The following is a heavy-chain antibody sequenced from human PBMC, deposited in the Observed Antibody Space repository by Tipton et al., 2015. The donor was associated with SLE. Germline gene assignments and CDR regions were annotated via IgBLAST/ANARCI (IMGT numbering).Heavy chain of an antibody. CDR1: GGSINSYY. CDR2: IYYSGST. CDR3: ARAPYGSEV. J-gene: IGHJ4*02. D-gene: IGHD3-10*01. V-gene: IGHV4-59*12. Sequence: LRLSCTVSGGSINSYYWSWIRQPPGKGLEWIGYIYYSGSTNYNPSLKSRVTMSVDTSKNQFSLKLSSVTAADTAVYYCARAPYGSEVWGQGTLVTVSS.